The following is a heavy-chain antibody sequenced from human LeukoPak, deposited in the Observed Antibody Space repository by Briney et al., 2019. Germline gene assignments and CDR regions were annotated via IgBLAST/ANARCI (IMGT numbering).Heavy chain of an antibody. V-gene: IGHV3-11*01. CDR1: GFPFRDYY. J-gene: IGHJ4*02. Sequence: GGSLRLSCAASGFPFRDYYMTWIRQAPGKGLEWISYISRSGDTLYYADSVEGRFTISRDNAKNSLFLQMNSLRADDTAVYYCARGGRYYYDSSGYQPPDYWGQGTLVTVSS. D-gene: IGHD3-22*01. CDR3: ARGGRYYYDSSGYQPPDY. CDR2: ISRSGDTL.